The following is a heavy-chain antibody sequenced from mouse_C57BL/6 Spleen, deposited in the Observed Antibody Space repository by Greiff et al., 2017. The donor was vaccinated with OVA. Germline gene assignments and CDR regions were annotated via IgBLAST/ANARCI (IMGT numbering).Heavy chain of an antibody. V-gene: IGHV1-66*01. CDR3: ARNRGGAIDAMDY. CDR2: IYPGSGNT. J-gene: IGHJ4*01. CDR1: GYSFTSYY. Sequence: QVQLQQSGPELVKPGASVKISCKASGYSFTSYYIHWVKQRPGQGLEWIGWIYPGSGNTKYNEKFKGKATLTADTSSSTAYMQLSSLTSEDSAVYYCARNRGGAIDAMDYWGQGTSVTVSS.